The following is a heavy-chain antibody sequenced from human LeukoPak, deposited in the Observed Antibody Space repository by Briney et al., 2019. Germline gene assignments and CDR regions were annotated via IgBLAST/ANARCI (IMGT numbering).Heavy chain of an antibody. Sequence: QPGGSLRLSCAASGFILSSYSMHGVRQAPGKGLQFVSAISRNGGDTYYANSVKGRFTISRDISKNTLYLQMGSLRPEDMAVYYCARVDSGSACASWGQGILVTVSS. J-gene: IGHJ1*01. D-gene: IGHD6-19*01. CDR3: ARVDSGSACAS. CDR1: GFILSSYS. CDR2: ISRNGGDT. V-gene: IGHV3-64*01.